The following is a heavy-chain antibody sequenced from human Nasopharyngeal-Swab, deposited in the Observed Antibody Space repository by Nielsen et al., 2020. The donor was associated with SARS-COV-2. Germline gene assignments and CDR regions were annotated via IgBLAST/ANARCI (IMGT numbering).Heavy chain of an antibody. CDR2: ISGSDGST. CDR3: ATHLFYFDY. Sequence: VRQAPGKGLEWVSGISGSDGSTYYADSVKGRFAISRDTPKNTLYLQMNSLRAEDTAVYYCATHLFYFDYWGQGTLVTVSS. V-gene: IGHV3-23*01. D-gene: IGHD3-3*02. J-gene: IGHJ4*02.